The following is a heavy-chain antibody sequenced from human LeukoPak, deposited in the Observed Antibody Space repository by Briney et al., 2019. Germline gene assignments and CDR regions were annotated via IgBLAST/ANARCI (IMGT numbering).Heavy chain of an antibody. CDR3: ARVGEDYYDSSGYWRGFFDY. CDR2: IYHSGST. Sequence: SQTLSHTCAVSGGSISSGGYSWSWIRQPPGKGLEWIGYIYHSGSTYYNPSLKSRVTISVDRSKNQFSLKLSSVTAADTAVYYCARVGEDYYDSSGYWRGFFDYWGQGTLVTVSS. CDR1: GGSISSGGYS. V-gene: IGHV4-30-2*01. J-gene: IGHJ4*02. D-gene: IGHD3-22*01.